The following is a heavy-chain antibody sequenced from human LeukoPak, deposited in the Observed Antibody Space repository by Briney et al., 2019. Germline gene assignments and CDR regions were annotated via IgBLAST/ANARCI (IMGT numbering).Heavy chain of an antibody. J-gene: IGHJ5*02. CDR3: ARGNIVAVPAASVFDP. CDR1: GYTLTGYY. Sequence: VASVKVSCKAPGYTLTGYYMHWVRQAPRQGPEWMGWINPNSGDTNYAQKFQGRVTMTRDTSISAAYMELSRLRSDDTAVYYCARGNIVAVPAASVFDPWGQGTLVTVSS. CDR2: INPNSGDT. V-gene: IGHV1-2*02. D-gene: IGHD2-2*01.